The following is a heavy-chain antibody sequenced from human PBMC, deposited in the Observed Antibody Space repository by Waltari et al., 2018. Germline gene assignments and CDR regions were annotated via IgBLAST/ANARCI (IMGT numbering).Heavy chain of an antibody. J-gene: IGHJ3*02. D-gene: IGHD1-26*01. CDR3: ATVLKEQGVGATTGIAFDI. CDR1: GYTLTELS. Sequence: QVQLVQSGAEVKKPGASVKVSCKVSGYTLTELSMHWVRQAPGQGLEWMGGFDPEDGETIYAQKFQGRVTMTEDTSTDTAYMELSSLRSEDTAVYYCATVLKEQGVGATTGIAFDIWGQGTMVTVSS. CDR2: FDPEDGET. V-gene: IGHV1-24*01.